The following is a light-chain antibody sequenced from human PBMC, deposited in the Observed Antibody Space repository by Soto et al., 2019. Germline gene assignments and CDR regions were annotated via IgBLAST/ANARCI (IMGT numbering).Light chain of an antibody. CDR2: GSS. CDR3: QQYGRSPGYT. Sequence: EIVLTQSPGTLSLSPGERATLSCRASQSVSSSYLTWYQQKPGQAPRVLVYGSSRRATGIPDRFSGSGSGTVFTLTISRLEPEDFAVYYCQQYGRSPGYTSGQGTKLEIK. CDR1: QSVSSSY. J-gene: IGKJ2*01. V-gene: IGKV3-20*01.